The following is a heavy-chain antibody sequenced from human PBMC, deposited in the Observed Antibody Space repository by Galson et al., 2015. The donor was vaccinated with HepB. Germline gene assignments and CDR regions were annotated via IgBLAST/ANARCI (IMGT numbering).Heavy chain of an antibody. V-gene: IGHV4-31*03. CDR3: ARASPHFDSSGRYFDY. J-gene: IGHJ4*02. Sequence: TLSLTCTVSGGSISSGGYYWSWIRQHPGRGLEWIGYIYYSGSTYYNPSLKSRLTISVDTSLNQFSLKVRSVTAADTAVYYCARASPHFDSSGRYFDYWGQGTLVTVSS. D-gene: IGHD3-22*01. CDR1: GGSISSGGYY. CDR2: IYYSGST.